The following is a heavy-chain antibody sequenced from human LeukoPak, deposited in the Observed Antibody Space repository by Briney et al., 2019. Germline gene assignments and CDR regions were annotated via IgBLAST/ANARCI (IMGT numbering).Heavy chain of an antibody. D-gene: IGHD7-27*01. J-gene: IGHJ4*02. CDR2: IDPSDSDI. CDR1: GYSFTSYW. Sequence: GESLKISCKASGYSFTSYWIGWVRQMPGKGLEWMGIIDPSDSDIRYTPSFQGQVTISADKSLSAAYLQWNSLKASDTAIYYCARQTAMGRSGDYWGQGTLVTVSS. CDR3: ARQTAMGRSGDY. V-gene: IGHV5-51*01.